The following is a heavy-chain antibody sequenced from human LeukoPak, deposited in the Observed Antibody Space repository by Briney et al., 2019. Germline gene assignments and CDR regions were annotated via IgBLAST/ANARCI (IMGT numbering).Heavy chain of an antibody. CDR2: IIPIYGTA. J-gene: IGHJ4*02. V-gene: IGHV1-69*13. Sequence: SVNVSCKASGDIFSSYAISWVRHPPGQGLEWMGGIIPIYGTANYAQKFQSRVTITADESTTTAYTELSSLRSEDRAVYYCARERQQLPGFDYWGEGTLVRVSS. CDR1: GDIFSSYA. CDR3: ARERQQLPGFDY. D-gene: IGHD6-13*01.